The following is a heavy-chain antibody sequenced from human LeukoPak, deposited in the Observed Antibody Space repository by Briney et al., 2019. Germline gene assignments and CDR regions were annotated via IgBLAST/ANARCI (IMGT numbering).Heavy chain of an antibody. CDR3: AKDQDPDYYDFWSGYYTAYFDY. D-gene: IGHD3-3*01. CDR2: ISGSGGST. CDR1: GFTFSSYA. V-gene: IGHV3-23*01. J-gene: IGHJ4*02. Sequence: GGSLRLSCAASGFTFSSYAMSWVRQAPGKGLEWVSAISGSGGSTYYADSVKGRFTISRDNSKNTLYLQMNSLRAEDTAVYYCAKDQDPDYYDFWSGYYTAYFDYWGQGTLVTVSS.